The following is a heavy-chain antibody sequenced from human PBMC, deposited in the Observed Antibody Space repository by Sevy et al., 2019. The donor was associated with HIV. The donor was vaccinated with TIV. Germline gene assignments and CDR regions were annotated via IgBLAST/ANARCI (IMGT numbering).Heavy chain of an antibody. Sequence: GGSLRLSCSAFGFNFQTFGMHWIRQAPGKGPEWLAVISSDGINHNYAASVKGRFTIYRDNSKSLLFLQMNSLTPNDTPVYFCTKESVRGTYIRGDFDHWGQGTLVTVSS. CDR1: GFNFQTFG. V-gene: IGHV3-30*18. D-gene: IGHD3-10*02. CDR2: ISSDGINH. J-gene: IGHJ4*02. CDR3: TKESVRGTYIRGDFDH.